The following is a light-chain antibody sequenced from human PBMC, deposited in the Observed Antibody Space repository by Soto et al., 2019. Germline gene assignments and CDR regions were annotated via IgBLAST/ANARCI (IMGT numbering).Light chain of an antibody. CDR2: GAS. CDR3: QQYGSSPLT. Sequence: EIVLTQSPGTLSLSPGERATLSCRASQSVSSSYLVWYQQKPGQAPRLLIYGASSRATGIPDRFSGSGSGTDFIPTISRLEPEDFAVYYCQQYGSSPLTFGGGTKVEIK. CDR1: QSVSSSY. V-gene: IGKV3-20*01. J-gene: IGKJ4*01.